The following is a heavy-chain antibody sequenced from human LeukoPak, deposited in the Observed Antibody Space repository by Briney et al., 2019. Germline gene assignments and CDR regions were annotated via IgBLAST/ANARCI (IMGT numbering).Heavy chain of an antibody. V-gene: IGHV4-30-2*01. CDR3: ARVTGGWLQYHFDY. D-gene: IGHD5-24*01. J-gene: IGHJ4*02. CDR1: GGSISSGGYS. Sequence: SETPSLTCAVSGGSISSGGYSWSWIRQPPGKGLDWIGYIYHSGSTYYNPSLKSRVTISVDRSKNQFSLKLSSVTAADTAVYYCARVTGGWLQYHFDYWGQGTLVTVSS. CDR2: IYHSGST.